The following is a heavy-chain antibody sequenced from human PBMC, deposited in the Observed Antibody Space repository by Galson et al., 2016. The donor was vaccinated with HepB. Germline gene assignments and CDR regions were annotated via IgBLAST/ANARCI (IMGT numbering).Heavy chain of an antibody. J-gene: IGHJ6*02. CDR3: ARVSSYCSRPRCYVDADNIYFYTLDV. CDR2: IVTHNGHT. V-gene: IGHV1-18*04. Sequence: SVKVSCKASGYIFTNSSGISCVRQAPGQGLEWMGWIVTHNGHTHYAPTLQDRLTLTTDTSTSTAYMELRSLTSDDTAVYYCARVSSYCSRPRCYVDADNIYFYTLDVWGQGTTVTVSS. CDR1: GYIFTNSSG. D-gene: IGHD2-2*01.